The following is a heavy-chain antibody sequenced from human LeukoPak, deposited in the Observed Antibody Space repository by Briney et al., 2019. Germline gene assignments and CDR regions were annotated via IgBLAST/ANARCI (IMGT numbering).Heavy chain of an antibody. CDR3: ARDDYGDYVHWFDP. CDR1: GFTFSSYA. V-gene: IGHV3-30-3*01. Sequence: GGSLRLSCAASGFTFSSYATHWVRQAPGKGLEWVAVISYDGSNKYYADSVKGRFTISRDNSKNTLYLQMNSLRAEDTAVYYCARDDYGDYVHWFDPWGQGTLVTVSS. CDR2: ISYDGSNK. D-gene: IGHD4-17*01. J-gene: IGHJ5*02.